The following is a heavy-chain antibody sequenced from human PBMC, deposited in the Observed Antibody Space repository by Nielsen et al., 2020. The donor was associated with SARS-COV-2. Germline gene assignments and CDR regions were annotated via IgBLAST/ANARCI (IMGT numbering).Heavy chain of an antibody. J-gene: IGHJ6*02. CDR2: ISGKGNTI. V-gene: IGHV3-48*02. CDR1: GFTFSSYS. Sequence: GGSLRLSCAASGFTFSSYSMNWVRQAPGKGLEWVSHISGKGNTIYYADSVKGRFTISRDNSKNTLYLQMNSLRDEDTAVYYCAKTGDYFVVVPTATLDVWGQGTTVTVSS. D-gene: IGHD2-2*01. CDR3: AKTGDYFVVVPTATLDV.